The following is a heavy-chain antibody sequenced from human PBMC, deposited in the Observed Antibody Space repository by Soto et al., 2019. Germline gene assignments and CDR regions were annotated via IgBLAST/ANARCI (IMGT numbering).Heavy chain of an antibody. D-gene: IGHD3-10*01. J-gene: IGHJ4*02. CDR1: GYSFPNYW. Sequence: PGESLKISCKGSGYSFPNYWIGWVRQMPGKGLEWMAMIYPHDSDTRYSPSSQGRVTISADKSGSTVFLQWSSLKASDTAMYYCTRPPHGSDGAFWGQGTQVTVSS. CDR3: TRPPHGSDGAF. CDR2: IYPHDSDT. V-gene: IGHV5-51*01.